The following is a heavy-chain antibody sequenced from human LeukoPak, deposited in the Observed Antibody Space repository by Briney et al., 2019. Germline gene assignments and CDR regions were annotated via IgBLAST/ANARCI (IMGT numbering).Heavy chain of an antibody. D-gene: IGHD3-16*01. Sequence: GGSLRLSCAASGFTFSNYAMSWVRQAPGKGLEWVSFISGSGGSTYYADSVKGLFTISRDNSKNTLYLQVNSLRAEDTAVYYCAKDGGVGMGAFHIWGQGTLVTVSS. CDR3: AKDGGVGMGAFHI. V-gene: IGHV3-23*01. J-gene: IGHJ3*02. CDR2: ISGSGGST. CDR1: GFTFSNYA.